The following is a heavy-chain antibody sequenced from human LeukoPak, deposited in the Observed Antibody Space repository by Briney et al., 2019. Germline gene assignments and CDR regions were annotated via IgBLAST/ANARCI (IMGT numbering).Heavy chain of an antibody. CDR1: GFTFRNYW. Sequence: HPGGSLRLSCAASGFTFRNYWMSWVRQAPGKGLEWVANIKLDGSDKYYVDSVKGRFTISRDNAKNSVYLQMNSLRAEDTAVYYCARVGQWLPDYWGQGTLVTVSS. V-gene: IGHV3-7*01. CDR2: IKLDGSDK. J-gene: IGHJ4*02. CDR3: ARVGQWLPDY. D-gene: IGHD6-19*01.